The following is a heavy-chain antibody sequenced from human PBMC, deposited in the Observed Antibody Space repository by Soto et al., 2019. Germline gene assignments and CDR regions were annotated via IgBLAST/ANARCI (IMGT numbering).Heavy chain of an antibody. CDR2: INHSGST. J-gene: IGHJ4*02. Sequence: ETLSLTCAVYGGSFSGYYWSWIRQPPGKGLEWIGEINHSGSTNYNPSLKSRVTISVDTSKNQFSLKLSSVTAADTAVYYCARGLTIFGVVSDWGQGTLVTVSS. D-gene: IGHD3-3*01. CDR1: GGSFSGYY. V-gene: IGHV4-34*01. CDR3: ARGLTIFGVVSD.